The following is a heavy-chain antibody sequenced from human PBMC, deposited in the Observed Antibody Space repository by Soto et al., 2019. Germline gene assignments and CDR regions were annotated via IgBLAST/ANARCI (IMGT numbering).Heavy chain of an antibody. J-gene: IGHJ3*01. D-gene: IGHD1-26*01. Sequence: QVQLVQSGAEVKKPGASLRVSCKTSGDTFNNYGITWVRQAPGQGLEWMGWLSAYNGDTSSSEKLQDRFTMTTDTSTNTVYMDLRSLTSDDTAVYYCARWSAIVGGAEALDVWGQGTMVIVSS. CDR3: ARWSAIVGGAEALDV. V-gene: IGHV1-18*01. CDR2: LSAYNGDT. CDR1: GDTFNNYG.